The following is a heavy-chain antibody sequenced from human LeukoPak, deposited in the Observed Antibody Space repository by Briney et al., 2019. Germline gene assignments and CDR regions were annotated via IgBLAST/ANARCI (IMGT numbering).Heavy chain of an antibody. J-gene: IGHJ4*02. D-gene: IGHD6-19*01. Sequence: SQTLSLTCAISGDSVSSTSASWNWIRQSPARGLEWLGRTYYMSKWYNDYAVSVKSRITIYPDTSKNQFSLQLNSVTPDDTAFYYCARDRGYSSAWSEYYFDYWGQGTLVTVSS. V-gene: IGHV6-1*01. CDR1: GDSVSSTSAS. CDR2: TYYMSKWYN. CDR3: ARDRGYSSAWSEYYFDY.